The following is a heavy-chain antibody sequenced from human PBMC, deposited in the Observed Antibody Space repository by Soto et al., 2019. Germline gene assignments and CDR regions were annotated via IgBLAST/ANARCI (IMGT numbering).Heavy chain of an antibody. CDR1: GFTVSSNY. Sequence: EVQLVESGGGLVQPGGSLRLSCAASGFTVSSNYMSWVRQAPGKGLEWVSVIYSGGSTYYADSVKGRFTISRHNSKNTLYLQMNSLRAEDTAVYYYASESTLGWFDPWGQGTLVTVSS. CDR3: ASESTLGWFDP. J-gene: IGHJ5*02. D-gene: IGHD2-15*01. V-gene: IGHV3-53*04. CDR2: IYSGGST.